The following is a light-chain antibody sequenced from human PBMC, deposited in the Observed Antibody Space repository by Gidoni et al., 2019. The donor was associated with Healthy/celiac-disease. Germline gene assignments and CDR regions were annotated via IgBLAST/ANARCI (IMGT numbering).Light chain of an antibody. CDR3: QLET. V-gene: IGKV3-20*01. J-gene: IGKJ1*01. CDR1: QSVSSSY. CDR2: GAS. Sequence: EIVLTQSTGTLSLSPGERATLSCRASQSVSSSYLAWYQQKPGQAPRLLIYGASSRVTGIPDRFSGSGSGTDFTLTISRLEPEDFAGYYCQLETFGQGTKVEIK.